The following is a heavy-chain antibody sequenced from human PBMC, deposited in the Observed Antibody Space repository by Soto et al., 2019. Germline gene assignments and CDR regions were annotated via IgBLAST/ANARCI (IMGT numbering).Heavy chain of an antibody. CDR1: GFTFSDYY. J-gene: IGHJ4*02. D-gene: IGHD2-8*02. Sequence: QVQLMESGGGLVKPEGSLRLSCAASGFTFSDYYMSWLRQAPGKGLEWLSYISSSGTPIYYADSVKGRFTISRDNAENSLYLQMNSLRAEDTAVYYCARDLVHYPIDYWGQGTLVTVSS. CDR2: ISSSGTPI. V-gene: IGHV3-11*01. CDR3: ARDLVHYPIDY.